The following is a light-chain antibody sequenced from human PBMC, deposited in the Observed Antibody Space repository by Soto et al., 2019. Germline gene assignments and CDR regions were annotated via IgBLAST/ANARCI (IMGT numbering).Light chain of an antibody. CDR3: SSYTSRSTLDYV. CDR2: EVS. V-gene: IGLV2-14*01. Sequence: QSALTQPASVSGSPGQSITISCTGTSGDVGGYKYVSWYQHHPGKAPKLMIYEVSNRPSGVSNRFSGSKSGNTASLTISGLQAEDEADYYCSSYTSRSTLDYVFGSGTKLTVL. J-gene: IGLJ1*01. CDR1: SGDVGGYKY.